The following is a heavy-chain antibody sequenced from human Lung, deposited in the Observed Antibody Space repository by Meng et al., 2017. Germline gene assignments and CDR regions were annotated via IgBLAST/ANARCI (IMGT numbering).Heavy chain of an antibody. CDR1: GYTFTGSS. CDR2: INPNSGVT. Sequence: QVQLVQSGAEGKKTGASVKVSCKASGYTFTGSSIHWVRQAPGPGLEWMGRINPNSGVTNYAQKFEGRVTMTRDTSISTAYMELSRLRSDDTAVYYCARFDPRAYWGQGTLVTVSS. V-gene: IGHV1-2*06. J-gene: IGHJ4*02. CDR3: ARFDPRAY. D-gene: IGHD3-9*01.